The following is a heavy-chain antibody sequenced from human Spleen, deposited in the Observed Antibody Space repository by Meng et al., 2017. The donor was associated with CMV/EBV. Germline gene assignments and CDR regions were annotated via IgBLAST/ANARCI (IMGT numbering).Heavy chain of an antibody. Sequence: SLKISCAASGFTFDNYAMHWLRQTPGKGLEWVSGISWHSGDIGYADSVKGRFTISRDNAKNSLYLQMNSLRAEDTALYYCAKEAGTWFDPWGQGTLVTVSS. V-gene: IGHV3-9*01. D-gene: IGHD6-19*01. CDR3: AKEAGTWFDP. CDR1: GFTFDNYA. J-gene: IGHJ5*02. CDR2: ISWHSGDI.